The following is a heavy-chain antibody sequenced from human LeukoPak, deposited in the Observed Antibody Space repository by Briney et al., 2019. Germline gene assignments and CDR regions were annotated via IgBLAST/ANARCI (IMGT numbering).Heavy chain of an antibody. D-gene: IGHD5-18*01. V-gene: IGHV3-23*01. J-gene: IGHJ4*02. CDR1: GFTFSSYA. Sequence: GESLRLSSAASGFTFSSYAINWVRQAPPKGLEWVSVISCSSGSTHYADSVKGRFTISRDNSKNTLYLQMNSLRAEDTAVYYCATTIGGYNYGPSFDFWGQGTLVTVSS. CDR2: ISCSSGST. CDR3: ATTIGGYNYGPSFDF.